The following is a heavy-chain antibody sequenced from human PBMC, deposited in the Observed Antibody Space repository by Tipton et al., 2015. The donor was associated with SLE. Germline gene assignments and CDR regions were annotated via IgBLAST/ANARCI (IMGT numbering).Heavy chain of an antibody. V-gene: IGHV4-61*02. CDR2: MDATGGT. D-gene: IGHD3-22*01. J-gene: IGHJ5*02. Sequence: TLSLTCTVSGGSISGGGYHWNWIRQPAGKGLEWIGRMDATGGTYYNPSLTSRVTINLDTSKNQFSLKLSSVTAADTARYYCARVWVITATGWFDPWGRGTLVTVSS. CDR3: ARVWVITATGWFDP. CDR1: GGSISGGGYH.